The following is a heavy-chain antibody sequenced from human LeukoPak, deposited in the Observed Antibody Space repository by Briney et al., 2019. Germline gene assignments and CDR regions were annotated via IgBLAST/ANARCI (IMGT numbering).Heavy chain of an antibody. Sequence: GGSLRLSCAASGFTFSSTAMSWVRQAPGKGLEWVSGIRSSGDSTHYADSVKGRFTISRDNSKNPLNMQLSSLRAEDTAVYYCAKPGFTIIELWGQGTLVTVSS. CDR2: IRSSGDST. V-gene: IGHV3-23*01. J-gene: IGHJ4*02. D-gene: IGHD3-22*01. CDR1: GFTFSSTA. CDR3: AKPGFTIIEL.